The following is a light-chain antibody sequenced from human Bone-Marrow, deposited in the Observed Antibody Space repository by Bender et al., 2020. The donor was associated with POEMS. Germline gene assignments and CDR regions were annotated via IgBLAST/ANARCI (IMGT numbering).Light chain of an antibody. J-gene: IGLJ2*01. V-gene: IGLV3-25*03. Sequence: SYELTQPPSVSGSPGQTARITCSGDTLAKQFGCWFQQKPGQAPMLVMSKDTERPSGIPERFSGSSSGTTVTLTITGVLEEDEADYYCQSADISGSYVIFGGGTKLTVL. CDR1: TLAKQF. CDR3: QSADISGSYVI. CDR2: KDT.